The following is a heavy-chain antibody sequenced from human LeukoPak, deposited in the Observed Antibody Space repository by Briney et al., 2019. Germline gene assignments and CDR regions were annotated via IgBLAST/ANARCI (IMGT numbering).Heavy chain of an antibody. D-gene: IGHD1-26*01. J-gene: IGHJ5*02. CDR1: GFTFSHYG. CDR3: AKDQGGGSYVGP. V-gene: IGHV3-30*18. CDR2: ISYDGSNK. Sequence: PGRSLRLSCAASGFTFSHYGMHWVRQAPGKGLEWVAVISYDGSNKYYADSVKGRFTISRDNSKNTLYLQMNSLRAEDTAVYYCAKDQGGGSYVGPWGQGALVTVSS.